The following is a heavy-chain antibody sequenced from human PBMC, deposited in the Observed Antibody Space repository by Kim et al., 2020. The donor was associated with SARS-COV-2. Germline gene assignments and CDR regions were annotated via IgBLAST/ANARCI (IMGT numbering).Heavy chain of an antibody. J-gene: IGHJ4*02. D-gene: IGHD5-12*01. CDR3: ARDSATLFDY. CDR2: ST. V-gene: IGHV4-4*02. Sequence: STNYNPALQGPVTISVDKSKTQFSLELSSVTAADTAVYYCARDSATLFDYWGQGTLVTVSS.